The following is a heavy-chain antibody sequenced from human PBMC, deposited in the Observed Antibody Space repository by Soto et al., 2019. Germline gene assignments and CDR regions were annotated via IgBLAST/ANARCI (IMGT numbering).Heavy chain of an antibody. Sequence: QVQLVESGGGVVQPGRSLRLSCAASGFTFRSYGMHWVRQAPGKGLEWVAIISYDVNYKYFGDSVKSRFTISRDNSKNHLSLQMNSRTVEDTAVYYSAQQSREGIADAGTPGWYFELWGRGTLVTVS. V-gene: IGHV3-30*03. D-gene: IGHD6-13*01. J-gene: IGHJ2*01. CDR1: GFTFRSYG. CDR2: ISYDVNYK. CDR3: AQQSREGIADAGTPGWYFEL.